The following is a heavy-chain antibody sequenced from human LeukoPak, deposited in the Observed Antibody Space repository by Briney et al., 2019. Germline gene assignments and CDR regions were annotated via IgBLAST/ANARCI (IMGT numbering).Heavy chain of an antibody. V-gene: IGHV3-23*01. Sequence: GGSLRLSCVASGFTLSTDTMSWVRQAPGKGLEWVSRIRGYGGSIGYADSVKGRFTISRDNSKNTLYLQMNSLRAEDTAVYYCARARGVITEYYFDYWGQGTLVTVSS. CDR3: ARARGVITEYYFDY. D-gene: IGHD3-10*01. CDR2: IRGYGGSI. J-gene: IGHJ4*02. CDR1: GFTLSTDT.